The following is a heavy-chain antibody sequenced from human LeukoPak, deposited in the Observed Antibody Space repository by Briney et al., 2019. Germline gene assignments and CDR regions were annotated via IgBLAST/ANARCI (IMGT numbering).Heavy chain of an antibody. J-gene: IGHJ4*02. D-gene: IGHD6-13*01. CDR1: GYTFTSYG. Sequence: ASVKVSCKASGYTFTSYGISWVRQPPGQGLEWKGLISVYNGNTNYAQELQGRVNMTIDTSTSTAYMKLRSRRTDETAVYYCATDGAGAGKNHFDYWGQGTLVTVSS. V-gene: IGHV1-18*01. CDR3: ATDGAGAGKNHFDY. CDR2: ISVYNGNT.